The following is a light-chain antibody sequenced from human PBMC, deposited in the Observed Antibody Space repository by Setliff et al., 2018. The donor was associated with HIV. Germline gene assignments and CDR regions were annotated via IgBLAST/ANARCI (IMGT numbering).Light chain of an antibody. CDR3: CSYAGSGPV. CDR2: DVK. CDR1: SSDVGGYNY. V-gene: IGLV2-23*02. Sequence: QSALSQPAPVSGSPGQSITLSCTGTSSDVGGYNYVSWYQQHTDKAPKLMIYDVKNRPSGVSDRFSGSKSGNTAALTISGLQAEDEADYYCCSYAGSGPVVGGGPKVTVL. J-gene: IGLJ1*01.